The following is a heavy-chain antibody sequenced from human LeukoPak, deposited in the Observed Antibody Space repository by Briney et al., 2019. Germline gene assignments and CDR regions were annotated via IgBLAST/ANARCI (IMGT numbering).Heavy chain of an antibody. CDR3: ARGGAAADWYYYGMDV. V-gene: IGHV4-30-2*01. CDR2: IYHSGST. CDR1: GGSISSGGYS. D-gene: IGHD6-13*01. J-gene: IGHJ6*02. Sequence: SETLSLTCAVSGGSISSGGYSWSWIRQPPGKGLEWIGYIYHSGSTYYDPSLKSRVTISVDRSKNQFPLKLSSVTAADTAVYYCARGGAAADWYYYGMDVWGQGTTVTVSS.